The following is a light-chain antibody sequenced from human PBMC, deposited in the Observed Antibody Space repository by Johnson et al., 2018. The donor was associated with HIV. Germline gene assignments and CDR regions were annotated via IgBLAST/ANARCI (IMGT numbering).Light chain of an antibody. J-gene: IGLJ1*01. CDR3: GSWYNILSAGV. CDR1: SSNIGNNF. CDR2: DNN. Sequence: QSVLTQPPSVSAAPGQKVTISCSGSSSNIGNNFVSWYQQLPGTAPQLLIYDNNKRPSGITYRFSGPNPGTSATHGLTGLQTGDEADYYCGSWYNILSAGVVGTGTKVTVL. V-gene: IGLV1-51*01.